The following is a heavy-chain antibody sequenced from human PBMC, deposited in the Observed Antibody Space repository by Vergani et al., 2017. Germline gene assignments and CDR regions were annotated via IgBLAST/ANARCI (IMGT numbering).Heavy chain of an antibody. D-gene: IGHD7-27*01. CDR1: GGSFSGYY. CDR2: INHSGST. V-gene: IGHV4-34*01. CDR3: ARGHWGNLRPNYWCFDL. Sequence: QVQLQQWGAGLLKPSETLSLTCAVYGGSFSGYYWSWIRQPPGKGLEWIGEINHSGSTNYNPSLKSRVTISVDTSKNQFSLKLSSVTAADTAVYYCARGHWGNLRPNYWCFDLWGRGTLVTVSS. J-gene: IGHJ2*01.